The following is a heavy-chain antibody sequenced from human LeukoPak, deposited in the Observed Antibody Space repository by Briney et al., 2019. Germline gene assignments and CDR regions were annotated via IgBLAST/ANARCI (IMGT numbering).Heavy chain of an antibody. CDR3: ARLTQPWLHIGGSYFDY. J-gene: IGHJ4*02. D-gene: IGHD5-24*01. CDR1: GVSISGHY. CDR2: IFYSGST. V-gene: IGHV4-59*11. Sequence: SETLSLTCAVSGVSISGHYWSWIRQPPGMRLEWIGYIFYSGSTNYNPSLNSRLTISVDTSRNQFSLKLRSVTAADTAVYYCARLTQPWLHIGGSYFDYWGQGILVTVFS.